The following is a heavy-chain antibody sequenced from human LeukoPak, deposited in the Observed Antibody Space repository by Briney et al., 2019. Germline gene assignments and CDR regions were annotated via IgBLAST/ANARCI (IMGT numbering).Heavy chain of an antibody. CDR3: ARSYGGYCSSTSCSEGYFDY. Sequence: GGSLRLSCAASGFTFSSYWMHWVRQAPGKGLVRVSRINSDGSSTSYADSVKGRFTISRDNAKNTLYLQMNSLRAEDTAVYYCARSYGGYCSSTSCSEGYFDYWGQGTLVTVSS. J-gene: IGHJ4*02. V-gene: IGHV3-74*01. D-gene: IGHD2-2*01. CDR1: GFTFSSYW. CDR2: INSDGSST.